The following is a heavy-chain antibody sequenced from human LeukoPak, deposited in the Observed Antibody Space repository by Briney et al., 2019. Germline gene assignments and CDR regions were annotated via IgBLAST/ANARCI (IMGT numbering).Heavy chain of an antibody. CDR2: IIPIFGTA. J-gene: IGHJ4*02. CDR1: GGTFSSYA. CDR3: ARTSRGGYSGYDPNFDY. Sequence: SVKVSCKASGGTFSSYAISWVRQAPGQGLEWMGGIIPIFGTANYAQKFRGRVTSTADESTSTAYMELSSLRSEDTAVYYCARTSRGGYSGYDPNFDYWGQGTLVTVSS. D-gene: IGHD5-12*01. V-gene: IGHV1-69*13.